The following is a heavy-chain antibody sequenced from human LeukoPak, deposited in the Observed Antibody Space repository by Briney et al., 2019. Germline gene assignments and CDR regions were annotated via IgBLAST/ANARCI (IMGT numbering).Heavy chain of an antibody. CDR2: MNPNSGNT. CDR3: ARGCPGYCSSTSCRARGGNWFDP. Sequence: SVKVSCKASGYTFTSYDMNWVRQATGQGLEWMGCMNPNSGNTDYAQKFQGRVTITRNTYISTAYMELSSLRSEYTAVYYCARGCPGYCSSTSCRARGGNWFDPWGQGTLVTVSS. J-gene: IGHJ5*02. CDR1: GYTFTSYD. V-gene: IGHV1-8*01. D-gene: IGHD2-2*03.